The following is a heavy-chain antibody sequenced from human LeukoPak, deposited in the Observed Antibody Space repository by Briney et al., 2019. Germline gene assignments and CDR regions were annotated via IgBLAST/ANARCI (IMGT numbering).Heavy chain of an antibody. D-gene: IGHD4-23*01. Sequence: PSETLSLTCTVSGGSISSSSYYWGWIRQPPGKGLEWIGSIYYSGSTYYNPSLKSRVTISVDTSKNQFSLKLSSVTAADTAVYYCARDGGNSGYFDLWGRGTLVTVSS. CDR3: ARDGGNSGYFDL. J-gene: IGHJ2*01. CDR2: IYYSGST. CDR1: GGSISSSSYY. V-gene: IGHV4-39*07.